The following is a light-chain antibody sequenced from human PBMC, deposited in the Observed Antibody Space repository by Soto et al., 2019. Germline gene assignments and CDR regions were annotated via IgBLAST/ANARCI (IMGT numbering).Light chain of an antibody. J-gene: IGKJ3*01. CDR3: QLRTNWPVS. CDR2: DAS. V-gene: IGKV3-11*01. CDR1: QSISSY. Sequence: EIVLTQSPATLSLSPGERATLSCRASQSISSYLAWYQQKPGHTPRLLIYDASNRATGIPARLSGSGSGTDFTLTISSLEPEDVAVYYCQLRTNWPVSFGPGTTVDVK.